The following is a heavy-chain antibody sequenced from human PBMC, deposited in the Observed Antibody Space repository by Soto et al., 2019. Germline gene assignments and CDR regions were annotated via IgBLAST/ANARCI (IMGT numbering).Heavy chain of an antibody. D-gene: IGHD3-10*01. V-gene: IGHV1-18*01. CDR1: GYPFTHYG. Sequence: QVQLVQSGAEVKKPGASVKVSCKSSGYPFTHYGITWVRQAPGQGLEWMGWISPYNGNTNYGQTLQGRVTLTTDTSTSTVYMEIRSLRSDDTAVYYCARDQSFDRSYYYGIDVWGQGTKVTVSS. CDR2: ISPYNGNT. J-gene: IGHJ6*02. CDR3: ARDQSFDRSYYYGIDV.